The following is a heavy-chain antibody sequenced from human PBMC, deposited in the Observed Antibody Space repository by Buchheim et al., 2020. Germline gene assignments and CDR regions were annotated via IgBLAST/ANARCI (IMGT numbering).Heavy chain of an antibody. CDR3: ARDHESLDSSSWSKVYYYYYMDV. CDR2: ISSSGSTI. D-gene: IGHD6-13*01. V-gene: IGHV3-11*01. J-gene: IGHJ6*03. Sequence: QVQLVESGGGLVKPGGSLRLSCAASGFTFSDYYMSWIRQAPGKGLEWVSYISSSGSTIYYADSVKGRFTISRDNAKNSLYLQMNSLRAEDTAVYYCARDHESLDSSSWSKVYYYYYMDVWGKGTT. CDR1: GFTFSDYY.